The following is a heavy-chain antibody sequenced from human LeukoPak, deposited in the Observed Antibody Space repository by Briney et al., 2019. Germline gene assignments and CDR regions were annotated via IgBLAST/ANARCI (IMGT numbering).Heavy chain of an antibody. Sequence: SETLSLTCTVSGGSISSGGYFWSWIRQHPGKGLEWIGYIYYSGSTYYNPSPKRRVTISVDTSKNQFSLKLSSVTAADTAVYYCARDDYSKSVWGQGTTVTVSS. J-gene: IGHJ6*02. CDR2: IYYSGST. CDR3: ARDDYSKSV. V-gene: IGHV4-31*03. D-gene: IGHD4-11*01. CDR1: GGSISSGGYF.